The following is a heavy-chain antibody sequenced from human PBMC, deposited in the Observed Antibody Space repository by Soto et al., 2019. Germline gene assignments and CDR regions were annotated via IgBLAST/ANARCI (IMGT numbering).Heavy chain of an antibody. J-gene: IGHJ4*02. CDR1: GYTFTSFY. D-gene: IGHD6-6*01. CDR3: VRGLASGDY. V-gene: IGHV1-46*03. Sequence: QVQLVQSGAEVKEPGASVKISCKATGYTFTSFYIHWVRRAPGQGLEWMGIVNPNGGSTNYAQNFKCRITTSRDTSTGTVYIDQTSLRSEYTAVNYCVRGLASGDYWGEGALVTVSS. CDR2: VNPNGGST.